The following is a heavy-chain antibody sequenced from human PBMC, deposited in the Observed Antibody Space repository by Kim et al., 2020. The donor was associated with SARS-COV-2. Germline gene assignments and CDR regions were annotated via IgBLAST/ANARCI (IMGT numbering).Heavy chain of an antibody. J-gene: IGHJ6*02. CDR3: AKERRLYYDFWTGYDRPRDGMDV. Sequence: GGSLRLSCAASGFTFSSYAMSWVRQAPGKGLEWVSAISGSGGSTYYADSVKGRFTISRDNSKNTLYLQMSSLSAEDTAVYYCAKERRLYYDFWTGYDRPRDGMDVWGQGTTVTVSS. CDR1: GFTFSSYA. D-gene: IGHD3-3*01. V-gene: IGHV3-23*01. CDR2: ISGSGGST.